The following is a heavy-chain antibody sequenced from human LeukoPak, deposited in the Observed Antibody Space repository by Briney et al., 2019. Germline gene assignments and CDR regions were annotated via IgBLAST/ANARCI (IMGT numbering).Heavy chain of an antibody. J-gene: IGHJ6*03. Sequence: QPGRSLRLSCAASGFTFSSYAMHWVRQAPGKGLEWVAFIRYDGSNKYYADSVKGRFTISRDNSKNTLYLQMNSLRAEDTAVYYCAKEEEWELPRPYYYYYYMDVWGKGTTVTVSS. CDR3: AKEEEWELPRPYYYYYYMDV. CDR2: IRYDGSNK. CDR1: GFTFSSYA. V-gene: IGHV3-30*02. D-gene: IGHD1-26*01.